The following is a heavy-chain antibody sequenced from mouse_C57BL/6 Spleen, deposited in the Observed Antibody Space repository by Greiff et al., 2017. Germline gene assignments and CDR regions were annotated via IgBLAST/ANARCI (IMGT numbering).Heavy chain of an antibody. V-gene: IGHV1-69*02. CDR3: ARGRQIYYYGSSGAGLAD. J-gene: IGHJ3*01. D-gene: IGHD1-1*01. CDR1: GYSFTSYR. Sequence: QVQLQQPGPELVKPGASVKMSCKASGYSFTSYRMHWVKQRPGQGLEWIGVLDPSYSTTSYNQKFKGKATLTVDKSSSTAYMQLNSLTSEDSAVYYWARGRQIYYYGSSGAGLADWGQGTLVTVSA. CDR2: LDPSYSTT.